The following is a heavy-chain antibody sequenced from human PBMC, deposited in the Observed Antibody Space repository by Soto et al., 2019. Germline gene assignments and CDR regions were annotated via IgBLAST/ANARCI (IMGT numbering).Heavy chain of an antibody. J-gene: IGHJ6*03. CDR1: GYTFTSYA. CDR2: INAGNGNT. D-gene: IGHD5-12*01. CDR3: ARSYSGYDGYYYMDV. Sequence: ASVKVSCKASGYTFTSYAMHWVRQAPGQRLEWMGWINAGNGNTKYSQKFQGRVTITRDTSASTAYMELSSLRSEDTAVYYCARSYSGYDGYYYMDVWGKGTTVTVSS. V-gene: IGHV1-3*01.